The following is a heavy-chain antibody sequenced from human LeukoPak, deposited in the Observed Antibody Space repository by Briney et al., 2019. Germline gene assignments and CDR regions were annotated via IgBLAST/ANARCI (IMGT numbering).Heavy chain of an antibody. J-gene: IGHJ3*02. Sequence: SETLSLTCTVSGGSISSSSYYWGWIRQPPGKGLEWIGSIYYSGSTYYNPSLKSRVTISVDTSKNQFSLKLSSVTAADTAVYYCARPDYDYAWGSYRRADNQNDAFDIWGQGTMVTVS. CDR2: IYYSGST. CDR1: GGSISSSSYY. D-gene: IGHD3-16*02. V-gene: IGHV4-39*01. CDR3: ARPDYDYAWGSYRRADNQNDAFDI.